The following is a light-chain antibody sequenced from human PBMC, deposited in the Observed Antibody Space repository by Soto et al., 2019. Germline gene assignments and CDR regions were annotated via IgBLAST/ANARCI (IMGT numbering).Light chain of an antibody. CDR3: EAWDDSRYGAV. CDR1: SSNIGTNT. J-gene: IGLJ2*01. V-gene: IGLV1-44*01. Sequence: QSVLTQPPSASGTPGQGVTISCSGSSSNIGTNTVNWYKQLPGTAPKLLIYSNDLRPSGVPDRFSGSKSDTSASLAISGLQSEDEADYYCEAWDDSRYGAVFGGGTKLTVL. CDR2: SND.